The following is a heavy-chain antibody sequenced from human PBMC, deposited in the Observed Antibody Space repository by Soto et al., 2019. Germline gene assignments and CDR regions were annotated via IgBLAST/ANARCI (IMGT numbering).Heavy chain of an antibody. Sequence: GGSLRLSCAAFGFTVSGKKYVAWVRQAPGKGLEWVSALYDLDGTYYADSVKGRFTTSSDSSRTTVYLQMNSLRPDDTAVYACATWHLQEHAYDIWGQGTMVTVSS. V-gene: IGHV3-53*01. CDR2: LYDLDGT. D-gene: IGHD1-1*01. CDR1: GFTVSGKKY. CDR3: ATWHLQEHAYDI. J-gene: IGHJ3*02.